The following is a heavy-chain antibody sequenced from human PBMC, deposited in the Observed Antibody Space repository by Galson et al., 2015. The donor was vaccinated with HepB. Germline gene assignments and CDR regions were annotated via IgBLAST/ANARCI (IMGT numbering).Heavy chain of an antibody. V-gene: IGHV3-48*01. CDR2: ISSGSSTI. CDR1: GFTFSDYT. J-gene: IGHJ2*01. Sequence: SLRLSCAASGFTFSDYTMIWVRQAPGKGLEWVSYISSGSSTIYYADSVQGRFTISRDNAKTSLYLQVNSLRAEDTAVYYCARDFGSGSQRGYFDLWGRGTLVTVSS. D-gene: IGHD3-10*01. CDR3: ARDFGSGSQRGYFDL.